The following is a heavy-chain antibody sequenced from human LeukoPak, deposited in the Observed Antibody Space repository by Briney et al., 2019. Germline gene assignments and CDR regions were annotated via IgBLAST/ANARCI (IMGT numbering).Heavy chain of an antibody. D-gene: IGHD6-13*01. CDR3: ARYRANPQL. J-gene: IGHJ4*02. V-gene: IGHV3-7*01. CDR1: GFTFSSNW. CDR2: IKQDGSEQ. Sequence: GGSLRLSCATSGFTFSSNWMSWVRQAPGKGLEWVASIKQDGSEQYYVDSVKGRFTISRDNAKNSLYLQMNSLRVEDTAVYYCARYRANPQLWGQGTLVIVST.